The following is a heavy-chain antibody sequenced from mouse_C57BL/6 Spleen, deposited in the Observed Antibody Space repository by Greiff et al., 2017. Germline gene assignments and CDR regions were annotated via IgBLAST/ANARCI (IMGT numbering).Heavy chain of an antibody. V-gene: IGHV1-54*01. J-gene: IGHJ2*01. CDR3: ARLLYDGYFYYFDY. CDR1: GYAFTNYL. Sequence: VQLQESGAELVRPGTSVKVSCKASGYAFTNYLIEWVKQRPGQGLEWIGVINPGSGGTKYNEKFKGKATLTADKSSSTAYMQLSSLTSEDSAVYFCARLLYDGYFYYFDYWGQGTTLTVSS. D-gene: IGHD2-3*01. CDR2: INPGSGGT.